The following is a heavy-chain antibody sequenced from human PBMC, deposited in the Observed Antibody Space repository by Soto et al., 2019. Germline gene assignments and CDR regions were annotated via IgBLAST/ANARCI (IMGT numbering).Heavy chain of an antibody. Sequence: QVQLVESGGGVVQPGRSLRLSCAASGFTFSSYGMHWVRQAPGKGLEWVAVIWYDGSNKYYADSVKGRFTISRDNSKNTLYLQMNSLRAEDTAVYYCAREHFSGSYSDYWGQGTLVTVSS. CDR1: GFTFSSYG. D-gene: IGHD1-26*01. V-gene: IGHV3-33*01. CDR3: AREHFSGSYSDY. CDR2: IWYDGSNK. J-gene: IGHJ4*02.